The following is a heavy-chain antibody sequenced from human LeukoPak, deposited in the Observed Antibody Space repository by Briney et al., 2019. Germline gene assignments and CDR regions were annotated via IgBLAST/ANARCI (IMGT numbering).Heavy chain of an antibody. CDR3: ARQGMATKAPYFDY. Sequence: SETLSLTCTVSGGSISSYYWSWIRQPPGKGLEWIGYIYYSGSTNYNPSLKSRVTISVDTSKNQFSLELSSVTAADTAVYYCARQGMATKAPYFDYWGQGTLVTVSS. D-gene: IGHD5-24*01. J-gene: IGHJ4*02. CDR1: GGSISSYY. CDR2: IYYSGST. V-gene: IGHV4-59*08.